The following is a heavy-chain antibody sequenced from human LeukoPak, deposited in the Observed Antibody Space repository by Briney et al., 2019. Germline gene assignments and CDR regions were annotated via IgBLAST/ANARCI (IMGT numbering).Heavy chain of an antibody. Sequence: GGSLRLSCAASGFTFSSYSMNWVRQAPGKGLEWVSSISSSSSYIYYADSVKGRFTISRDNAKNSLYLQMNSLRAEDTAVYYCARVSGRDERWLQFRGLDYWGQGTLVTVSS. J-gene: IGHJ4*02. CDR2: ISSSSSYI. CDR3: ARVSGRDERWLQFRGLDY. V-gene: IGHV3-21*01. D-gene: IGHD5-24*01. CDR1: GFTFSSYS.